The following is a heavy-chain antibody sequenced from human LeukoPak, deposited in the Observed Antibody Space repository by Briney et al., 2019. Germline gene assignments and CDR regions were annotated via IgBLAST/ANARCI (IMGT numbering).Heavy chain of an antibody. Sequence: PGGSLRLSCEVSGFAFSSYVMSWVRQAPGNGLEWVSAIDSNGVTTNYADSVKGRFTISRDNAKKSLFLELNSLKADDTAVFYCARDPGSSAFDLWGQGSLVTVST. J-gene: IGHJ4*02. V-gene: IGHV3-23*01. CDR3: ARDPGSSAFDL. CDR1: GFAFSSYV. CDR2: IDSNGVTT. D-gene: IGHD1-14*01.